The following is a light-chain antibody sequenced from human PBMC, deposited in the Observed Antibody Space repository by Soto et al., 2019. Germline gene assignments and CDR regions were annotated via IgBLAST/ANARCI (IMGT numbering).Light chain of an antibody. J-gene: IGLJ2*01. V-gene: IGLV2-14*01. CDR2: EVS. Sequence: QPALTQPASVSGSPGQSITISCTGTSSDVGGYNYVSWYQHHPGKAPKVMIYEVSNRPSGISNRFSGSKAGNTASLTISGLQAEDEADYYCSSYTSSSTLVFGGGTKVTVL. CDR3: SSYTSSSTLV. CDR1: SSDVGGYNY.